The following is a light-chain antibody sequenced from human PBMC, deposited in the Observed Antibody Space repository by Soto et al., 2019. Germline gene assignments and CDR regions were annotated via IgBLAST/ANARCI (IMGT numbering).Light chain of an antibody. CDR1: SSTIGSNT. J-gene: IGLJ2*01. CDR3: EAWDDSLNGRV. Sequence: QSVLTQPPSASGTPGQRVTISCSGSSSTIGSNTVNWYQQLPGTAPTLLIYGNNQRPSGVPDRFSGSKSGTSASLAISGLQSEDEADYYCEAWDDSLNGRVFGGGTKLTVL. CDR2: GNN. V-gene: IGLV1-44*01.